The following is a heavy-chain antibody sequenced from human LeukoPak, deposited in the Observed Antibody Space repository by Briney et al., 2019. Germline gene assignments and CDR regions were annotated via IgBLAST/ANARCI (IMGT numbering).Heavy chain of an antibody. CDR2: IYNTVT. CDR1: GASITSSDYY. V-gene: IGHV4-39*01. Sequence: SETLSLTCTVSGASITSSDYYWGWIRQPSGNGLEWIGNIYNTVTYYNPSLKSRVTISADTSKDQFFLKLSSVTAADTAVYFCARLRKFGTYYVYFDYWGQGTLVTVSS. CDR3: ARLRKFGTYYVYFDY. J-gene: IGHJ4*02. D-gene: IGHD1-26*01.